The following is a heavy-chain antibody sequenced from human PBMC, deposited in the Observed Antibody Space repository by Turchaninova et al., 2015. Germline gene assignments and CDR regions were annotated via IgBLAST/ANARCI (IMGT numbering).Heavy chain of an antibody. Sequence: QVQLVQSGTEVKKPGASVKVSCKVSGYTFTDYSIHWVRQAPGQGLEWRGWMNPTTGGTNYEEKFQCVVTMTSDTSINTAYVEVSRLRFDETAVYYCARAGGGRSVGTVRYYFAMDMWGQGTTVTVS. CDR1: GYTFTDYS. D-gene: IGHD1-14*01. J-gene: IGHJ6*02. CDR3: ARAGGGRSVGTVRYYFAMDM. V-gene: IGHV1-2*02. CDR2: MNPTTGGT.